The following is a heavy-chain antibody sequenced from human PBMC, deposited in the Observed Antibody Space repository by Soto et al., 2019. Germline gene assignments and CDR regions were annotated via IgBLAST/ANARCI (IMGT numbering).Heavy chain of an antibody. V-gene: IGHV3-9*01. J-gene: IGHJ4*02. CDR1: GFTFDYYA. CDR2: ISWHSGSI. CDR3: AKDNSYYDSSGYPDY. D-gene: IGHD3-22*01. Sequence: PGGSLRRSCAASGFTFDYYAMHWVRQAPGKGLEWVSGISWHSGSIGYADSVKGRFTISRDNAKNSLYLQMNSLRAEDTALYYCAKDNSYYDSSGYPDYWGQGTLVTVSS.